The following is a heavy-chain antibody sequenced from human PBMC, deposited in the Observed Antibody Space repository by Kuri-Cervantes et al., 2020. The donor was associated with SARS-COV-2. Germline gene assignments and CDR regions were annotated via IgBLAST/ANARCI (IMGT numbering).Heavy chain of an antibody. CDR3: ARGAHDYYYYGMDV. Sequence: GESLKISCAASGFTFSDYYMSWIRQAPGKGLEWVSYISSSGSTIYYADSVRGRFTISRDNAKNSLYLQTNSLRAEDTAVYYCARGAHDYYYYGMDVWGQGTTVTVSS. CDR2: ISSSGSTI. CDR1: GFTFSDYY. J-gene: IGHJ6*02. V-gene: IGHV3-11*01.